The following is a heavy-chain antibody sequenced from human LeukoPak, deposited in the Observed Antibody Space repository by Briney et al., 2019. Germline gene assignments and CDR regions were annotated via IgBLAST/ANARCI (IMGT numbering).Heavy chain of an antibody. D-gene: IGHD3-16*01. CDR1: GGSISSYC. J-gene: IGHJ4*02. Sequence: PSETLSLTCTVSGGSISSYCWSWIRQPPGKGLEWIGYIYYSGSTNYNPSLKSRVTISVDTSKNQFSLKLSSVTAADTAVYYCARDRDGVGFFDYWGQGTLVTVSS. V-gene: IGHV4-59*12. CDR3: ARDRDGVGFFDY. CDR2: IYYSGST.